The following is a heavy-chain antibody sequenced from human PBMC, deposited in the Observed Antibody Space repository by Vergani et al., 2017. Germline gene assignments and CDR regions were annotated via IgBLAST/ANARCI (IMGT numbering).Heavy chain of an antibody. CDR3: ATKSCGTPGCQMGYFRE. J-gene: IGHJ1*01. D-gene: IGHD1-1*01. Sequence: QVHLVESGGGVVQPGRSLRLSCVVSGFTSSYYGMHWVRQALGKGLEWVAVISYDGTQKYYADSVKGRFTISRDNSKSTLYLQMNSLRTEDTAVYYCATKSCGTPGCQMGYFREWGQGTLVTVSS. CDR1: GFTSSYYG. V-gene: IGHV3-30*03. CDR2: ISYDGTQK.